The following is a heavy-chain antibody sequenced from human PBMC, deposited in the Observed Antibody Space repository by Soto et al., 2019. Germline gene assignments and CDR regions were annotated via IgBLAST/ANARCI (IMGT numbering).Heavy chain of an antibody. V-gene: IGHV3-30*18. CDR2: ISYDGSNK. CDR3: AKDRRQWPYFDY. CDR1: GFTFSSYG. D-gene: IGHD6-19*01. Sequence: GSLRLSCAASGFTFSSYGMHWVRQAPGKGLEWVAVISYDGSNKYYADSVKGRFTISRDNSKNTLYLQMNSLRAEDTAVYYCAKDRRQWPYFDYWGQGTLVTVSS. J-gene: IGHJ4*02.